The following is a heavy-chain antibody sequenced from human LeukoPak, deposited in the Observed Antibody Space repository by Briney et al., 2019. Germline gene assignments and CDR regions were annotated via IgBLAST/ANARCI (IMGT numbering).Heavy chain of an antibody. CDR3: ARTAYYYDSSGYYKGFDY. D-gene: IGHD3-22*01. CDR2: INHSGST. V-gene: IGHV4-34*01. J-gene: IGHJ4*02. Sequence: PSETLSLTCAVYGGSFSGYYWSWIRQPPGKGLEWIGEINHSGSTNYNPSLKSRVTISVDTSKNQFSLKLSSVTAADTAVYYCARTAYYYDSSGYYKGFDYWGQGTLVTVSS. CDR1: GGSFSGYY.